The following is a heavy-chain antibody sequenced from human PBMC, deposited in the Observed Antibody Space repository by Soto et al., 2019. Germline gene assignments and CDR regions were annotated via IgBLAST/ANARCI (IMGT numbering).Heavy chain of an antibody. CDR2: ISFDGSIT. Sequence: QVLLVESGGGVVQPGRSLRLSCAASGFTFSNFAMHWVRQAPGKGLEWVAVISFDGSITDYADSVKGRFSISRDNSKNILYLQMNSLRAEEAAMYYCAKDLEYCSGPSCYDYYYGMDVWGQGTTVNVSS. CDR1: GFTFSNFA. V-gene: IGHV3-30*18. J-gene: IGHJ6*02. D-gene: IGHD2-15*01. CDR3: AKDLEYCSGPSCYDYYYGMDV.